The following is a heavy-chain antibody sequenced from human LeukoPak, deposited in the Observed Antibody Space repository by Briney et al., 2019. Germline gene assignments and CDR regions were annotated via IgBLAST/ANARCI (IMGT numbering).Heavy chain of an antibody. CDR2: IWYDGSNK. D-gene: IGHD3-22*01. CDR3: ARGSYDSSGYFFHASGLESDFDY. J-gene: IGHJ4*02. Sequence: GGSLRLSCAASGFIFSDYSMNWVRQAPGKGLEWVAVIWYDGSNKYYADSVKGRFTISRDNSKNTLYLQMNSLRAEDTAVYYCARGSYDSSGYFFHASGLESDFDYWGQGTLVTVSS. V-gene: IGHV3-33*08. CDR1: GFIFSDYS.